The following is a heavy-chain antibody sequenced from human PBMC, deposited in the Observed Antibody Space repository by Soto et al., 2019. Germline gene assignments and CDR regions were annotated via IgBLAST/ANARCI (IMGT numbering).Heavy chain of an antibody. D-gene: IGHD7-27*01. CDR2: INHSGST. CDR1: GGSFSGYY. CDR3: ARGWGGIFDY. V-gene: IGHV4-34*01. Sequence: QVQLQQWGAGLLKPSETLSLTCAVYGGSFSGYYWNWIRQPPGKGLEWIGEINHSGSTNYNPSLTSGVTVSVDAYKHQFSLKLSSVTAADTAVYSCARGWGGIFDYWGQGTLVTVSS. J-gene: IGHJ4*02.